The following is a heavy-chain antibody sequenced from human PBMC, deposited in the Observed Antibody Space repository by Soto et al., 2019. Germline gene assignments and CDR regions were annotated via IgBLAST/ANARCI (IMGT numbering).Heavy chain of an antibody. CDR3: ARVQQWLVRYYYYGVDV. CDR2: ISSSSSTI. Sequence: PGGSLRLSCAASGFTFSSYSMNWVRQAPGKGLEWVSYISSSSSTIYYADSVKGRFTISRDNAKNSLYLQMNSLRDEDTAVYYCARVQQWLVRYYYYGVDVWGQGTTVTVSS. D-gene: IGHD6-19*01. V-gene: IGHV3-48*02. J-gene: IGHJ6*02. CDR1: GFTFSSYS.